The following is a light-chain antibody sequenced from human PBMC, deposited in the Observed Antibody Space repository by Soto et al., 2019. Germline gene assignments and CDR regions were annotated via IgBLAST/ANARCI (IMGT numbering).Light chain of an antibody. Sequence: QSVLTQPPSVSGAPGQRVTISCTGSSSNIGAGYDVHWYQQRPGTAPKLLIYGNDNRPSGVPDRFSGSRSGTSASLAITGLQAEDEADYYCQSYDRSLSGSVFGAGTKVTVL. V-gene: IGLV1-40*01. CDR3: QSYDRSLSGSV. J-gene: IGLJ1*01. CDR2: GND. CDR1: SSNIGAGYD.